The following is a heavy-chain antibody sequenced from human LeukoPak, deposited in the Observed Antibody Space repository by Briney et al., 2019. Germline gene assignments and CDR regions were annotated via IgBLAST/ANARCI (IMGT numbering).Heavy chain of an antibody. V-gene: IGHV4-34*01. Sequence: SETLSLTCAVYGGSFSGYYWSWIRKPPGKGLEWIGEINHSGSTNYNPSLKSRVTISVDTSKNQFSLKLNSVTAADTAVYYCARDREVGATGYYFDYWGQGTLVTVSS. D-gene: IGHD1-26*01. CDR3: ARDREVGATGYYFDY. CDR2: INHSGST. CDR1: GGSFSGYY. J-gene: IGHJ4*02.